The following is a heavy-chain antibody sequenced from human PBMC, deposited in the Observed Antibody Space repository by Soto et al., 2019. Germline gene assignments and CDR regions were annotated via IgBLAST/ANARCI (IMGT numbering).Heavy chain of an antibody. CDR3: AREAATGFDP. Sequence: GESLKISCKASGYSFTSNWIAWVRQMPGKGLEWMGIIFPADSDTTYSPSFQGQVSISADRSINTAYLQWSSLKASDTAMYYCAREAATGFDPWGQGTLVTVSS. CDR1: GYSFTSNW. V-gene: IGHV5-51*01. D-gene: IGHD6-13*01. J-gene: IGHJ5*02. CDR2: IFPADSDT.